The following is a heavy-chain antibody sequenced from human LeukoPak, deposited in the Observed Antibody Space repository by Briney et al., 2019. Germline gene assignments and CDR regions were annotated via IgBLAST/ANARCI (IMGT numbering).Heavy chain of an antibody. Sequence: GGSLRLSCAVSGFTFSSYAMHWVRQAPGKGLEWVAVIPYDGSNKYYADSVKGRFTISRDNSKNTLYLQMNSLRAEDTAVYYCARGYSGYDGFDYWGQGTLVTVSS. D-gene: IGHD5-12*01. CDR2: IPYDGSNK. V-gene: IGHV3-30*04. CDR1: GFTFSSYA. J-gene: IGHJ4*02. CDR3: ARGYSGYDGFDY.